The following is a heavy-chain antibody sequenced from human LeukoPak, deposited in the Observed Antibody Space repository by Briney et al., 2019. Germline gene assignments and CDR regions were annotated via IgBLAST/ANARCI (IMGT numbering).Heavy chain of an antibody. CDR3: ARDPMVSFDAFDI. CDR2: INSDGSST. Sequence: PGGSRRLSCAASGFTFSSYWMHWVRQAPGKGLVWVSRINSDGSSTSYADSVKGRFTISRDNAKNSLYLQMNSLRAEDTANYYCARDPMVSFDAFDIWGQGTMVTVSS. D-gene: IGHD5-18*01. V-gene: IGHV3-74*01. J-gene: IGHJ3*02. CDR1: GFTFSSYW.